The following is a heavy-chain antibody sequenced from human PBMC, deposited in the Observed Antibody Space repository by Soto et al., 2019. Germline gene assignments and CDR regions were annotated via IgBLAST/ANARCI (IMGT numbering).Heavy chain of an antibody. CDR2: INHSGST. V-gene: IGHV4-34*01. D-gene: IGHD6-6*01. J-gene: IGHJ4*02. CDR3: VRDGYSSSYDFDY. CDR1: GGSFSGYY. Sequence: PSETLSLTCAVYGGSFSGYYWSWIRQPPGKGLEWIGEINHSGSTNYNPSLKSRITINADTSKNLFSLQLNFVTPEDTAVYYCVRDGYSSSYDFDYWGQGTLVTVSS.